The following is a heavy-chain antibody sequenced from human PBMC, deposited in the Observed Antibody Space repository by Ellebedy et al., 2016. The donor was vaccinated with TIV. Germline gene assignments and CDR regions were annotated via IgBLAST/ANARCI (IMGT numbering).Heavy chain of an antibody. V-gene: IGHV1-18*01. CDR2: ISAYNGDT. CDR1: GYTFTRYG. CDR3: ARDEGGEGSLIVVVHFDY. D-gene: IGHD3-22*01. J-gene: IGHJ4*02. Sequence: AASVKVSCKASGYTFTRYGITWVRQAPGQGLEWMGWISAYNGDTNYAQKLQGRVTMTTDTSTNTAYMELRSLRSDDPAVYYCARDEGGEGSLIVVVHFDYWGQGTLVTVSS.